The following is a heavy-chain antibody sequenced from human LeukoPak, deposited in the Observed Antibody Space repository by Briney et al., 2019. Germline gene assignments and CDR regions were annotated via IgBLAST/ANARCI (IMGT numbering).Heavy chain of an antibody. CDR1: SGSISGYY. V-gene: IGHV4-4*07. J-gene: IGHJ4*02. Sequence: SETLSLTCSVSSGSISGYYRSWIRQPAAKGLESIGRIYSSGSTNYNPSLKSRITMSVDTSKNQFSLRVTSMTAADTAVYYCARHRGGYKNGGFDFWGQGTLVTVSS. CDR3: ARHRGGYKNGGFDF. CDR2: IYSSGST. D-gene: IGHD5-24*01.